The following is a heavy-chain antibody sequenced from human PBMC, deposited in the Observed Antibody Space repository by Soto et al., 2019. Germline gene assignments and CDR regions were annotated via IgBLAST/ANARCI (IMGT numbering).Heavy chain of an antibody. Sequence: PGESLKISCKGSGYSFTSYWISWVRQMPGKGLEWMGRIDPSDSYTNYSPSFQGHVTISADKSISTAYLQWSSLKASDTAMYYCARLRSTDSSGYGARYGMDVWGQGTTVTVSS. V-gene: IGHV5-10-1*01. CDR1: GYSFTSYW. CDR3: ARLRSTDSSGYGARYGMDV. J-gene: IGHJ6*02. D-gene: IGHD3-22*01. CDR2: IDPSDSYT.